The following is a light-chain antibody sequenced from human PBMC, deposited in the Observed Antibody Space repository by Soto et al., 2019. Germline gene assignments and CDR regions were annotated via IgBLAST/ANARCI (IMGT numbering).Light chain of an antibody. CDR3: SSYTTSNTRQIV. J-gene: IGLJ1*01. CDR2: DVT. CDR1: SSDVGGYNY. V-gene: IGLV2-14*03. Sequence: QSVLTQPASVSGFPGQSITISCTGTSSDVGGYNYVSWYQHHPGKAPKLIIYDVTSRPSGVSIRFSGSKSDNTASLTISGLQPEDEADYHCSSYTTSNTRQIVFGTGTKVNVL.